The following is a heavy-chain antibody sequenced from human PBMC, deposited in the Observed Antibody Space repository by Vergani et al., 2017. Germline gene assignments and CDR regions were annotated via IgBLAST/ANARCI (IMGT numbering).Heavy chain of an antibody. V-gene: IGHV4-59*01. J-gene: IGHJ4*02. D-gene: IGHD3-10*01. CDR1: GGSISSYY. CDR3: ARDRYYGSGRD. CDR2: IYYSGST. Sequence: QVQLQQWGAGLLKPSETLSLTCAVYGGSISSYYWSWIRQPPGKGLEWIGYIYYSGSTNYNPSLKSRVTISVDTSKNQFSLKLSSVTAADTAVYYCARDRYYGSGRDWGQGTLVTVSS.